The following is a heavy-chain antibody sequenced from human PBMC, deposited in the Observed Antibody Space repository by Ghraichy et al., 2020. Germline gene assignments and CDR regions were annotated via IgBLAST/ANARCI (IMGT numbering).Heavy chain of an antibody. V-gene: IGHV3-53*04. D-gene: IGHD6-19*01. CDR2: IYSGGST. CDR1: GFTVSSNY. J-gene: IGHJ3*02. CDR3: ARAGPGAVAGTDAFDI. Sequence: GGSLRLSCAASGFTVSSNYMSWVRQAPGKGLEWVSVIYSGGSTYYADSVKGRFTISRHNSKNTLYLQMNSLRAEDTAVYYCARAGPGAVAGTDAFDIWGQGTMVTVSS.